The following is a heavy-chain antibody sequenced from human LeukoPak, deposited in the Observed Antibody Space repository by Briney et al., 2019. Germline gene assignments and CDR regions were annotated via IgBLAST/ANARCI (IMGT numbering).Heavy chain of an antibody. J-gene: IGHJ4*02. CDR2: IKEDGSEK. CDR3: ASSTGGQNY. CDR1: GFTFIGYW. V-gene: IGHV3-7*02. D-gene: IGHD7-27*01. Sequence: GGSLRLSCAASGFTFIGYWMSWVRQAPGRGLEYVANIKEDGSEKYYVDSVRGRFTISRDNARNTLYLQMNSLRVEDTALYYCASSTGGQNYWGQGTLVTVSS.